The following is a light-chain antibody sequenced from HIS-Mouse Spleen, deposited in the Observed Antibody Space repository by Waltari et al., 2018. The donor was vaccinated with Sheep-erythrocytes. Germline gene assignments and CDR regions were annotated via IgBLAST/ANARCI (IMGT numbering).Light chain of an antibody. V-gene: IGLV1-44*01. J-gene: IGLJ1*01. CDR3: AAWDDSLNGYV. Sequence: QSVLTQPPSASGTPGQRVTISCSGSSSNIGRNTVNWYQQLPGTAPKLLIYRNKQRPSGVPERFSGSKSGTSASLAISGLQSEDEADYYCAAWDDSLNGYVFGTGTKVTVL. CDR1: SSNIGRNT. CDR2: RNK.